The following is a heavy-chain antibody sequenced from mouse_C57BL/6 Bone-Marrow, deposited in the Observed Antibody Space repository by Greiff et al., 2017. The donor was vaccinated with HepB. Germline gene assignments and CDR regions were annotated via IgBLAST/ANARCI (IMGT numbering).Heavy chain of an antibody. CDR2: TFYSGIT. J-gene: IGHJ2*01. CDR3: ARDSLFYYYGSRDYFDY. D-gene: IGHD1-1*01. Sequence: EVQLVESGPSLVRPSQTLSLTCTVTGFSINSDCYWIWIRQFPGNKLEYIGYTFYSGITYYNPSLESRTYITRDTSKNQFSLKLSSVTTEDTATYYCARDSLFYYYGSRDYFDYWGQGTTLTVSS. V-gene: IGHV3-3*01. CDR1: GFSINSDCY.